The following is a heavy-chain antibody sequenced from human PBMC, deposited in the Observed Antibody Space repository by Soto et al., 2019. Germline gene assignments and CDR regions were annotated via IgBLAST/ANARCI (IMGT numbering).Heavy chain of an antibody. J-gene: IGHJ5*02. V-gene: IGHV1-8*01. Sequence: QVQLVQSGAEVKKPGASVKVSCKASGYTFTSYDINWVRQATGQGLEWMGWMNPNSGNTGYAQKFQGRVTMTRNPSISTAYMELSSLRSDDTSVYYCARGITIFGVVDPGGQGTLVTVSS. CDR2: MNPNSGNT. D-gene: IGHD3-3*01. CDR3: ARGITIFGVVDP. CDR1: GYTFTSYD.